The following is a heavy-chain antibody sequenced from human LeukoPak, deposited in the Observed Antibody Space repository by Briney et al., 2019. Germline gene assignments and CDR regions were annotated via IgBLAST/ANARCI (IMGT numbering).Heavy chain of an antibody. CDR2: ISGSGAGT. CDR3: AKDFDYGDYDY. J-gene: IGHJ4*02. V-gene: IGHV3-23*01. CDR1: GFTFSSYA. Sequence: GGSLRLSCAASGFTFSSYAMSWVRQAPGKGLEWVSTISGSGAGTYYADSVKGRFTISRDNSKNTLYLQMNSLRVEDTAVYYCAKDFDYGDYDYWGQGTLVTVSS. D-gene: IGHD4-17*01.